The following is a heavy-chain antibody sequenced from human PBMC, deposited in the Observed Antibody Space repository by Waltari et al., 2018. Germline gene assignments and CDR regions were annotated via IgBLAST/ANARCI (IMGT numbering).Heavy chain of an antibody. CDR3: ARWGDGYKSFDY. J-gene: IGHJ4*02. D-gene: IGHD5-12*01. V-gene: IGHV4-39*01. CDR1: GGSISSSSYY. CDR2: IYYSGST. Sequence: QLQLQESGPGLVKPSETLSLTCTVSGGSISSSSYYWGWIRQPPGKGLEWIGSIYYSGSTYYNPSLKSLGTTSVDTSKNQFSLKLSSVTAADTAVYYCARWGDGYKSFDYWGQGTLVTVSS.